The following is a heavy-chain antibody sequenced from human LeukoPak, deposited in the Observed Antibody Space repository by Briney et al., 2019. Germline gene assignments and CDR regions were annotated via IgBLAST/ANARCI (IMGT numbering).Heavy chain of an antibody. CDR3: ARGPGTWYYY. CDR1: GGSFSGYY. D-gene: IGHD6-13*01. J-gene: IGHJ4*02. Sequence: PSETLSLTCAVYGGSFSGYYWSWIRRPPGKGLEWIGEINHSGSTNYNPSLKSRVTISIDTSKNQFSLKLSSVTAADTALYYCARGPGTWYYYWGQGTLVTVSS. CDR2: INHSGST. V-gene: IGHV4-34*01.